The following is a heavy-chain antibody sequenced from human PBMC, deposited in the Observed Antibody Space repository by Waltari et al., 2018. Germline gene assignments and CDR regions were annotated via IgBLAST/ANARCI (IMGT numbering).Heavy chain of an antibody. J-gene: IGHJ4*02. CDR1: GGSITSNSYY. Sequence: QLPLQESGPGLVKPSETLSLKCNVSGGSITSNSYYWGWIRQPPGGALEWIGTISFVDQPWEHPSLKGRVTITVDTARTQFSLKVRSLTAADTAAYYCARGMYVSSSHYFDYWGQGTLVTVSP. CDR2: ISFVDQP. CDR3: ARGMYVSSSHYFDY. D-gene: IGHD6-6*01. V-gene: IGHV4-39*07.